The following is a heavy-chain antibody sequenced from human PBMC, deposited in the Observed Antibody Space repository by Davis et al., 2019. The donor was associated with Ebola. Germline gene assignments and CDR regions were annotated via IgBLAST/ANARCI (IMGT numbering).Heavy chain of an antibody. CDR2: ISPSGSTI. D-gene: IGHD1-26*01. J-gene: IGHJ4*02. Sequence: PGGSLSLSCAASGFSFSSYSLSWLRQSPGKGPEWIAYISPSGSTITYSDSVNGRVTTSRDNARDFLFLLMSSHRDEDTAGYYCARDDQRMVGACEVDYWGQGTLVPVYS. V-gene: IGHV3-48*02. CDR1: GFSFSSYS. CDR3: ARDDQRMVGACEVDY.